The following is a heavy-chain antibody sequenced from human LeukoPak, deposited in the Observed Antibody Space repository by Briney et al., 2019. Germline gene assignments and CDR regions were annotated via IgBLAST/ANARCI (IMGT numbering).Heavy chain of an antibody. Sequence: GGSLRLSCAASGFTFSSYNMNWVRQAPGKGLEWVSSISSSSSYIYYADSVKGRFTISRDKAKNSLYLQMNSLRAEDTAVYYCARVSGLGYCSGGSCLEVGYWGQGTLVTVSS. D-gene: IGHD2-15*01. V-gene: IGHV3-21*01. CDR1: GFTFSSYN. CDR2: ISSSSSYI. CDR3: ARVSGLGYCSGGSCLEVGY. J-gene: IGHJ4*02.